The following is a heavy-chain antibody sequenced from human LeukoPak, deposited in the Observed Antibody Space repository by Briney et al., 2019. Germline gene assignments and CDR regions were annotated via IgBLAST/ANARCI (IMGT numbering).Heavy chain of an antibody. CDR2: INRDGSST. CDR1: GIIFSNYW. CDR3: ARDQQDIVVVGYYYYMDV. D-gene: IGHD2-2*01. J-gene: IGHJ6*03. Sequence: GGSLRLSCAASGIIFSNYWMHWVRQAPGKGLVWVSRINRDGSSTSYADSVKGRFTISRDNAKNSLYLQMNSLRAEDTAVYYCARDQQDIVVVGYYYYMDVWGKGTTVTVSS. V-gene: IGHV3-74*01.